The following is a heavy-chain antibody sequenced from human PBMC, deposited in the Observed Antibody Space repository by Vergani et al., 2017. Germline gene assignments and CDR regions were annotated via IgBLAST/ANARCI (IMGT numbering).Heavy chain of an antibody. CDR1: GVSITTYY. CDR3: AGDSSSWQRADY. J-gene: IGHJ4*02. V-gene: IGHV4-59*01. D-gene: IGHD6-13*01. Sequence: QVRLQESGPGLVKPSETLSLIFTVSGVSITTYYWSWVRQPPAKGLEWLGYIYYSGSTTYNPSLKSRLTISVDTSKNQISLRLSSVTAADTALYYCAGDSSSWQRADYWGQGTLVTVSS. CDR2: IYYSGST.